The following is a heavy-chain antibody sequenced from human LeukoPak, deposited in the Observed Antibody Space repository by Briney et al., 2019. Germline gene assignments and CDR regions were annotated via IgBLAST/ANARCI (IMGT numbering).Heavy chain of an antibody. J-gene: IGHJ4*02. CDR2: INSGSSTI. D-gene: IGHD3-22*01. CDR3: ARFAAYDRSGFDY. Sequence: GGSLRLSCAASEFTFSSHSMNWVRQAPGKGLEWVSYINSGSSTIYYADSVKGRFTISRDNARNSLYLQMNSLRAEDTAVYYCARFAAYDRSGFDYRGQGTLVTVSS. V-gene: IGHV3-48*04. CDR1: EFTFSSHS.